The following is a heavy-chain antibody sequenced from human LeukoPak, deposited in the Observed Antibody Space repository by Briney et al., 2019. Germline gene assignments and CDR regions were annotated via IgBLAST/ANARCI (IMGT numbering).Heavy chain of an antibody. CDR2: ISGGGGDT. CDR1: GFIFSFYA. J-gene: IGHJ3*02. Sequence: GGSLRLSCTTSGFIFSFYAMSWVRQAPGKGLEWVSGISGGGGDTYYADSVRGRFTISWDNSKNSLSLQMNSLRAEDTAVYYCAKESVGAVRGAFHIWGQGTMVAVSS. CDR3: AKESVGAVRGAFHI. D-gene: IGHD1-26*01. V-gene: IGHV3-23*01.